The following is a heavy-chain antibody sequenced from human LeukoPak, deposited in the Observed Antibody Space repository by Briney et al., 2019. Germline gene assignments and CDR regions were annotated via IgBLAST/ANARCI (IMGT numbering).Heavy chain of an antibody. Sequence: SGGSLRLSCAASGFTFNSYWMSWVRQAPGKGLEWVAKMKQDGSEKYYVDSVKGRFTISRDNAKNSLYLQMNSLRAEDTAVYYCARDDKWGFDYWGQGTLVTVSS. CDR3: ARDDKWGFDY. V-gene: IGHV3-7*01. CDR1: GFTFNSYW. J-gene: IGHJ4*02. CDR2: MKQDGSEK. D-gene: IGHD1-26*01.